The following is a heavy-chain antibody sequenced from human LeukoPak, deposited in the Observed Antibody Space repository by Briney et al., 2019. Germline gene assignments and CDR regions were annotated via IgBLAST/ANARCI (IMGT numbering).Heavy chain of an antibody. CDR3: ARDAHGSSGLG. J-gene: IGHJ4*02. CDR1: GFTFSSYS. V-gene: IGHV3-21*01. Sequence: PGGSLRLSCAASGFTFSSYSMNWVRQAPGKGLEWVSSISSSSSYIYYADSVKGRFTISRDNAKHSLYLQMNSLRPEDTAVYYCARDAHGSSGLGWGQGTLVTVSS. CDR2: ISSSSSYI. D-gene: IGHD3-22*01.